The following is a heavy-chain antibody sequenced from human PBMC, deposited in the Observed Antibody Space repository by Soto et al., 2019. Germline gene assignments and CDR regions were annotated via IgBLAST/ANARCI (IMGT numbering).Heavy chain of an antibody. Sequence: SQTLTLTCAISGDSVSSNSAAWNWIRQSPSRGLEWLGRTFYRSKWCNDYAVSVKSRVTINPDTSKNQFSLQLNSVTPEDTAVYYCAADPANWFDTWGQGTLVTVSS. V-gene: IGHV6-1*01. CDR3: AADPANWFDT. CDR2: TFYRSKWCN. CDR1: GDSVSSNSAA. J-gene: IGHJ5*02.